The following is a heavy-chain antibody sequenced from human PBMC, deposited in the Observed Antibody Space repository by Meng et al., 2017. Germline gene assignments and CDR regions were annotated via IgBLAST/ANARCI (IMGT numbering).Heavy chain of an antibody. CDR3: ARERRALSHSGYYGMDV. J-gene: IGHJ6*02. CDR2: IKQDGSEK. CDR1: GFTFSSYW. V-gene: IGHV3-7*01. Sequence: GESLKISCAAPGFTFSSYWMSWVRQAPGKGLEWVANIKQDGSEKYYVDSVKGRFTISRDNAKNSLYLQMNSLRAEDTAVYYCARERRALSHSGYYGMDVWGQGTTVTVSS.